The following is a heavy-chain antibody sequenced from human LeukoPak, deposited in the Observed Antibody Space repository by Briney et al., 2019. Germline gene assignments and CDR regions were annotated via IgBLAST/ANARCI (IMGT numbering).Heavy chain of an antibody. J-gene: IGHJ4*02. CDR1: GFTFSRYE. V-gene: IGHV3-48*03. CDR2: ISSSSGSIT. Sequence: GGSLRLSCAASGFTFSRYEMNWVRQAPGKGLEWVSNISSSSGSITYYADSVKGRFTISRDNSKNTLYLQMNSLRAEDTAVYYCARASGAFDYWGQGTLATVSS. CDR3: ARASGAFDY.